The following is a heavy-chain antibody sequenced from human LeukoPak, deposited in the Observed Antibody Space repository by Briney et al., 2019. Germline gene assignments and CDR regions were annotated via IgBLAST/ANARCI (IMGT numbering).Heavy chain of an antibody. CDR2: IYYSGST. V-gene: IGHV4-59*08. J-gene: IGHJ4*02. CDR3: ARVVAGASGLYYFDY. CDR1: GGSISSYY. D-gene: IGHD6-19*01. Sequence: PSETLSLTCTVSGGSISSYYWSWIRQPPGKGLEWIGYIYYSGSTNYNPSLKSRVTISVDTSKNQFSLKLSSVTAADTAVYYCARVVAGASGLYYFDYWGQGTLVTVSS.